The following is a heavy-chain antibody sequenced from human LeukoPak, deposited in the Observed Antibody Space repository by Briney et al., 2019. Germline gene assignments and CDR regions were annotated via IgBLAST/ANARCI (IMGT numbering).Heavy chain of an antibody. D-gene: IGHD6-19*01. CDR2: IYYSGST. V-gene: IGHV4-59*01. CDR3: ARVFSSGWYGAIDY. CDR1: GGSISSYY. Sequence: KPSETLSLTCTVSGGSISSYYWSWIRQPPGKGLEWIGYIYYSGSTNYNPSLKGRVTISVDTSKNQFSLKLSSVTAADTAVYYCARVFSSGWYGAIDYWGQGTLVTVSS. J-gene: IGHJ4*02.